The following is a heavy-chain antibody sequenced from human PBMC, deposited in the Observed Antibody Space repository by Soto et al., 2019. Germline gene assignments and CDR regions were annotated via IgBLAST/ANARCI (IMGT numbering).Heavy chain of an antibody. CDR3: ARDQEVGSWPQPYYFDY. Sequence: ASVKVSCKASGYTFTSYGISWVRQAPGQGLEWMGWISAYNGNTNYAQKLQGRVTMTTDTSTSTAYMELRSLGSDDTAVYYCARDQEVGSWPQPYYFDYWGQGTLVTVSS. D-gene: IGHD6-13*01. CDR1: GYTFTSYG. CDR2: ISAYNGNT. J-gene: IGHJ4*02. V-gene: IGHV1-18*01.